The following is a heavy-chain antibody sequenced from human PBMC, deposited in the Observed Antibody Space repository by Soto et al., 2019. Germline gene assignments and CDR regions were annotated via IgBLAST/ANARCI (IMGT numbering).Heavy chain of an antibody. CDR2: ISVSGGST. CDR3: AKDSSSLEKAPDY. V-gene: IGHV3-23*01. CDR1: GFTFSSYA. D-gene: IGHD6-6*01. Sequence: EVQLLESGGGLVQPGGSLRLSCAASGFTFSSYAMSWVRQAPGKGLEWVSAISVSGGSTYYADSVKGRFTISRDNSKNPLYRQMNSLRAEDTAVYYCAKDSSSLEKAPDYWGQGTLVTVSS. J-gene: IGHJ4*02.